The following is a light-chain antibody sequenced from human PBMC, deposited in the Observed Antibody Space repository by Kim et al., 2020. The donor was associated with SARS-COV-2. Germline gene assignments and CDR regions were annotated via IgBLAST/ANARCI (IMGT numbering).Light chain of an antibody. CDR1: QSVGSNY. CDR3: QQYASSPLT. J-gene: IGKJ5*01. Sequence: SPGGSATLSCRASQSVGSNYLAWYRQTPGQAPRLLMYRASSRATVIPGRFSGSGSGTDFTLTITRLEPEDFAVYFCQQYASSPLTFGQGTRLEIK. CDR2: RAS. V-gene: IGKV3-20*01.